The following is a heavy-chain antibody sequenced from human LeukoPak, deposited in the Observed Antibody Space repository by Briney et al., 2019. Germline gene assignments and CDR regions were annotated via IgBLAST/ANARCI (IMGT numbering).Heavy chain of an antibody. Sequence: EASVKVSCKASGYTFTSYDISWGRQAPGQRLELMGWISAYNGNTNYAQKLQSRGTITTDTYTSTAYMELRSLRFDDTAVYYCAIDYYGSGSYYNALDYWGQGTLVTVSS. V-gene: IGHV1-18*01. CDR1: GYTFTSYD. CDR2: ISAYNGNT. J-gene: IGHJ4*02. CDR3: AIDYYGSGSYYNALDY. D-gene: IGHD3-10*01.